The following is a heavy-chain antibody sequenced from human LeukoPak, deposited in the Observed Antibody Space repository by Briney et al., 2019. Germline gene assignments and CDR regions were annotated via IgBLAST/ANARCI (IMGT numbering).Heavy chain of an antibody. CDR1: GTSMRGYY. CDR2: IYYSGST. Sequence: MTSETLSLTCTVSGTSMRGYYWSWIRQSPGKGLEWIGYIYYSGSTNYNPSLKSRVTISVDTSKNQFSLKLSSVTAADTAVYYCARGRFSGIAAAGRAGAFDIWGQGTMVTVSS. D-gene: IGHD6-13*01. CDR3: ARGRFSGIAAAGRAGAFDI. J-gene: IGHJ3*02. V-gene: IGHV4-59*01.